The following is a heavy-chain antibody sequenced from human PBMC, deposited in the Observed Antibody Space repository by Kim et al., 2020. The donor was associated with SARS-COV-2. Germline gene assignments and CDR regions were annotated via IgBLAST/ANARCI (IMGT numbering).Heavy chain of an antibody. CDR3: ARAIFGLTGWFDP. D-gene: IGHD3-3*01. V-gene: IGHV3-64*01. CDR2: ISSNGGST. Sequence: GGSLRLSCAASGFTFSSYAMHWVRQAPGKGLEYVSAISSNGGSTYYANSVKGRFTISRDNSKNTLYLQMGSLRAEDMAVYYCARAIFGLTGWFDPWGQGTLVTVSS. CDR1: GFTFSSYA. J-gene: IGHJ5*02.